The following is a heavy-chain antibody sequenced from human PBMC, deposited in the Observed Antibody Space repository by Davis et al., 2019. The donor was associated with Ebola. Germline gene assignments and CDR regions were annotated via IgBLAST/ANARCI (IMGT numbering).Heavy chain of an antibody. D-gene: IGHD3-22*01. Sequence: GESLKISCAASGFTFSSYSMNWVRQAPGKGLEWVSSISSSSSYIYYADSVKGRFTISRDNAKNSLYLQMNSLRAEDTAVYYCTTGRRRHITMIVVATDYWGQGTLVTVSS. CDR2: ISSSSSYI. J-gene: IGHJ4*02. CDR1: GFTFSSYS. V-gene: IGHV3-21*01. CDR3: TTGRRRHITMIVVATDY.